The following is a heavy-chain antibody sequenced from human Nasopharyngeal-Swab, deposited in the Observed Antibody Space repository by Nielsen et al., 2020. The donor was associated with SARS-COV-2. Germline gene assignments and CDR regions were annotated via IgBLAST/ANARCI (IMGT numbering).Heavy chain of an antibody. CDR1: GFTFSSYA. D-gene: IGHD5-18*01. CDR2: ISYDGSNK. Sequence: GESLKISCAASGFTFSSYAMHWVRQAPGKGLEWVAVISYDGSNKYYADSVKGRFTISRDNSKNTLYLQMNSLRAEDTAVYYCARDGRRIQNGMDVWGQGTTVTVSS. J-gene: IGHJ6*02. CDR3: ARDGRRIQNGMDV. V-gene: IGHV3-30-3*01.